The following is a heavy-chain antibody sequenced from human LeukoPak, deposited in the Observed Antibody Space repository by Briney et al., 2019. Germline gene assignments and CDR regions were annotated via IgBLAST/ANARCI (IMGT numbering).Heavy chain of an antibody. V-gene: IGHV3-74*01. Sequence: GGSLRLSCAASGFSLYGNWMHWVRQAPGKGLVWVSRIDNDGTMTHYADFVKGRFTISRDNAKNTLYLQMNSLRVEDTAMCYCARGTSPEPWGQGTLVTVFS. CDR2: IDNDGTMT. CDR1: GFSLYGNW. D-gene: IGHD1-7*01. J-gene: IGHJ5*02. CDR3: ARGTSPEP.